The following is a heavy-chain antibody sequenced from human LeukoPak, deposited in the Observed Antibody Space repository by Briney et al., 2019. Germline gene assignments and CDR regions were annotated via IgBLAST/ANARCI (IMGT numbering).Heavy chain of an antibody. Sequence: GRSLRLSCPASGFTFSSYAMHWVRPAPCKGLEGVAVIYYDGRNKYYADSVKGLFTISRDNSKNTLYLQMNSLRAEDTAVYDCARAFNHLVHYYGSGSYHYGMDVWGQGTTVTVSS. D-gene: IGHD3-10*01. CDR1: GFTFSSYA. CDR2: IYYDGRNK. CDR3: ARAFNHLVHYYGSGSYHYGMDV. V-gene: IGHV3-30*04. J-gene: IGHJ6*02.